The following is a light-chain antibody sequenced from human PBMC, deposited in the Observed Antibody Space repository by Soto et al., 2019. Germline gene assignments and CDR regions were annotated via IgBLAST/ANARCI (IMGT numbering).Light chain of an antibody. Sequence: DIQMTQSPSSLSASVGDIVTITFRASQSINSYLNCYQQKPGKAPKLLIYAASSLQSGVPSRFSGSGSGTDFTLTISSLQPEDFATYYCQQSYSTLWTFGQGTKVDIK. CDR2: AAS. CDR3: QQSYSTLWT. J-gene: IGKJ1*01. V-gene: IGKV1-39*01. CDR1: QSINSY.